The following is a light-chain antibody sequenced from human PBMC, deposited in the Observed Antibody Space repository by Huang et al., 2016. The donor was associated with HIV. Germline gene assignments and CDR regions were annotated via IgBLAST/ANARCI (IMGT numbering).Light chain of an antibody. CDR3: QQYGSSFFT. CDR1: QNIAVNY. J-gene: IGKJ2*01. Sequence: EIVLTQSPATLSLSPGQKATLSCRASQNIAVNYLAWYQQRPGLAPRLLVYGASNRVTNTPARFSGSGSGTNFTLSFIRLEPEAFALYFCQQYGSSFFTFGQGTKLEI. V-gene: IGKV3-20*01. CDR2: GAS.